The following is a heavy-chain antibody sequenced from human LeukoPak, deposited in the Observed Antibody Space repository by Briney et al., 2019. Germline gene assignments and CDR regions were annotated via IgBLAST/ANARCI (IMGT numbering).Heavy chain of an antibody. CDR1: GFTVSSNY. Sequence: PGRSLRLSCAASGFTVSSNYMSWVRQAPGKGLEWVSVIYSGGSTYYADSVKGRFTISRDNSKNTLYLQMNSLRAEDTAVYYCARGSDYGDYRGGFDYWGQGTLVTVSS. V-gene: IGHV3-66*01. CDR3: ARGSDYGDYRGGFDY. D-gene: IGHD4-17*01. J-gene: IGHJ4*02. CDR2: IYSGGST.